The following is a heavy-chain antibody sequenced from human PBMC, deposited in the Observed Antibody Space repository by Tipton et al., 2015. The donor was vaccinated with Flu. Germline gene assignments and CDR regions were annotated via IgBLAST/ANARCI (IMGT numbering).Heavy chain of an antibody. CDR2: VGTMSHSGRT. D-gene: IGHD1-1*01. V-gene: IGHV4-38-2*02. Sequence: LRLSCTVSGYSISSGYYWGWIRQPPGKGLEWIGTVGTMSHSGRTFNNPSLKSRVSVSLDTSKNQLSLRLTSVTAADTAVYYCARHQSNSLLPFDYWDQGTLVTVSS. CDR3: ARHQSNSLLPFDY. CDR1: GYSISSGYY. J-gene: IGHJ4*02.